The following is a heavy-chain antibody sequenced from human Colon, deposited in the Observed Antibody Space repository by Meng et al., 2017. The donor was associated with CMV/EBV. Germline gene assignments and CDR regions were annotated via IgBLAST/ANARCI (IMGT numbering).Heavy chain of an antibody. CDR1: GYTFTGYY. CDR3: ARARASYCSSTSCHGTRRGWFDP. J-gene: IGHJ5*02. D-gene: IGHD2-2*01. CDR2: INPNSGGT. Sequence: ASVKVSCKASGYTFTGYYMHWVRQAPGQGLEWMGWINPNSGGTNYAQKFQGRVTMTRDTSISTAYMELSRLRSDDTAVYYCARARASYCSSTSCHGTRRGWFDPWGQGTLVTVSS. V-gene: IGHV1-2*02.